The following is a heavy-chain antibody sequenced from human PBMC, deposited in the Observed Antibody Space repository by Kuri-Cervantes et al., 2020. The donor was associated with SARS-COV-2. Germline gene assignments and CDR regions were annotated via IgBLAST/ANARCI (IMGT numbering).Heavy chain of an antibody. CDR1: GFTFSRYW. CDR3: ARGLGYCSGGSCYSRSSSDY. CDR2: ISTDGSST. J-gene: IGHJ4*02. D-gene: IGHD2-15*01. Sequence: GESLKISCTASGFTFSRYWIHWVRQAPGKGLVWVSRISTDGSSTSYADSVKGRFTISRDNVKNTLYLEMNSLGAEDTAVYYCARGLGYCSGGSCYSRSSSDYWGQGTLVTVSS. V-gene: IGHV3-74*01.